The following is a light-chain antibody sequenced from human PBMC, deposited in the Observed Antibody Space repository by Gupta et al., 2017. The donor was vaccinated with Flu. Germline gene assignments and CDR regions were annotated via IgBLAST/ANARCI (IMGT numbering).Light chain of an antibody. CDR3: SAYTSSYTFV. CDR1: SSTVGTYNR. CDR2: EGS. Sequence: QSALTPPPSVSVSPGHSVTISCTGTSSTVGTYNRVSWYQQSPGTAPNLMIYEGSNRPSGGLDRCSGAKWGNTAALTISGRQGEEEADYYCSAYTSSYTFVFGTGTKVTVL. J-gene: IGLJ1*01. V-gene: IGLV2-18*02.